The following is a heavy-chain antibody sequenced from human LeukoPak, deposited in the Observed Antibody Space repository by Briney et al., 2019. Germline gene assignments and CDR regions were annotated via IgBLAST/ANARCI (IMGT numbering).Heavy chain of an antibody. D-gene: IGHD6-19*01. Sequence: GGSLRLSCAASGFTFSDYYMSWIRQAPGKGLEWVSYISSSSSYTNYADSVKGRFTISRDNAKNSLYLQMNSLRAEDTAVYYCARGVAVADMYYFDYWGQGTLVTVSS. CDR2: ISSSSSYT. V-gene: IGHV3-11*05. CDR3: ARGVAVADMYYFDY. CDR1: GFTFSDYY. J-gene: IGHJ4*02.